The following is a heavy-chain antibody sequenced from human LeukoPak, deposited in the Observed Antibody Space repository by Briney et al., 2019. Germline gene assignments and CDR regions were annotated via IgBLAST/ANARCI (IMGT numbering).Heavy chain of an antibody. D-gene: IGHD3-10*01. CDR3: AKDAYYYGSGDEDGY. V-gene: IGHV3-23*01. J-gene: IGHJ4*02. Sequence: SVKGRFTISRDNSKNTLYLQMNSLRAEDTAVYYCAKDAYYYGSGDEDGYWGQGTLVTVSS.